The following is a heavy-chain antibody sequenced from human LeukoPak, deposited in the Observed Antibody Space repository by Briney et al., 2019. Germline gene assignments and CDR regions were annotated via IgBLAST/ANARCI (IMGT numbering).Heavy chain of an antibody. CDR1: GYTFTCYY. V-gene: IGHV1-2*02. CDR3: ARGSSTRTRYYYMDV. CDR2: INPNSGGT. D-gene: IGHD2-2*01. Sequence: ASVKVSCKASGYTFTCYYMHWVRHAPGQGLEWMGWINPNSGGTNYAQKFQGRVTMTRDTSISTAYMELSRLRSDDTAVYYCARGSSTRTRYYYMDVWGKGTTVTVSS. J-gene: IGHJ6*03.